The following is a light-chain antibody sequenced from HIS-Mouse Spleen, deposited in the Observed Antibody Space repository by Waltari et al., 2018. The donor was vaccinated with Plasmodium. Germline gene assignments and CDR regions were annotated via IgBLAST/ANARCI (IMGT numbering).Light chain of an antibody. J-gene: IGKJ1*01. V-gene: IGKV2-28*01. CDR3: MQALQTPWT. Sequence: DIVMTQSPLSMPVTPGEPASISCRSSQTLLHSNGHNYLDVYLQKPGQSPQLLIYLGSYRASGVPDRFSGSGSGTDFTLKISRVEAEDVGVYYCMQALQTPWTFGQGTKVEIK. CDR1: QTLLHSNGHNY. CDR2: LGS.